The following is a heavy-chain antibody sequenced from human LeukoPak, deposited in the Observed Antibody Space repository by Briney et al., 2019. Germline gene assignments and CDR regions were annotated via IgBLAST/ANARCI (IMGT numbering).Heavy chain of an antibody. D-gene: IGHD3-22*01. V-gene: IGHV3-23*01. J-gene: IGHJ4*02. CDR3: ARSAYYDSIGYYYDY. CDR2: ISGSGGST. CDR1: GFTFSSYA. Sequence: GGSLRLSCAASGFTFSSYAMSWVRQAPGKGLEWVSAISGSGGSTYYADSVKGRFTISRDNAKNTVVLQMNSLRAEDTTVYYCARSAYYDSIGYYYDYWGQGTLVTVSS.